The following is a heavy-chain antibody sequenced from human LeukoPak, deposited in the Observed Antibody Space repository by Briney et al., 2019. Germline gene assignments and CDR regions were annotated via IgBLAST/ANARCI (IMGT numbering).Heavy chain of an antibody. Sequence: ASVKVSCKASGYTFTDCYMHWVRQAPGQGIEWMGWINPNDGDTNYAQKFQGRVTMTRDTSISTAHVEVSRLRSDDTAVYYCARANFLYCSSTTCLFDYWGQGTLVTVSS. CDR1: GYTFTDCY. CDR3: ARANFLYCSSTTCLFDY. CDR2: INPNDGDT. D-gene: IGHD2-2*01. V-gene: IGHV1-2*02. J-gene: IGHJ4*02.